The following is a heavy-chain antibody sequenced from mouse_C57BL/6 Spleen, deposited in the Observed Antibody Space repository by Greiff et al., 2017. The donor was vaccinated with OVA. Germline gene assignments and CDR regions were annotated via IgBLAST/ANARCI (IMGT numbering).Heavy chain of an antibody. CDR1: GYTFTGYW. D-gene: IGHD3-2*02. Sequence: VQLQQSGAELMKPGASVKLSCKATGYTFTGYWIEWVKQRPGHGLEWIGDILPGSGSTNYNEKFKGKATLTADTSSNHAYMALSSLTTEDYAISASSSREAQATAFAYWGQGTLVTVSA. CDR2: ILPGSGST. J-gene: IGHJ3*01. CDR3: SSREAQATAFAY. V-gene: IGHV1-9*01.